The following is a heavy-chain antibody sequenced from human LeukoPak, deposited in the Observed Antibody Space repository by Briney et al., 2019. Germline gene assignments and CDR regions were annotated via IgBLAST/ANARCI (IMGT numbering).Heavy chain of an antibody. D-gene: IGHD2-8*02. J-gene: IGHJ4*02. CDR1: GFTFNTYT. V-gene: IGHV3-48*01. CDR2: ISGSSGII. Sequence: AGGSLRLSCAASGFTFNTYTMNWVRQAPGKGLEWVSYISGSSGIIDYADSVRGRFTISRDNAKNSLYLQMNSLRAEDTAVYYCARDSGGVWGQGTLVTVSS. CDR3: ARDSGGV.